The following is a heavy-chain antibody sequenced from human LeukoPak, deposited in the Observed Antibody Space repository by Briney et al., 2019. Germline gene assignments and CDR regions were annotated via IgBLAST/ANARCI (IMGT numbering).Heavy chain of an antibody. D-gene: IGHD5-12*01. CDR3: ARDPYSGHYGNDYYYYMDV. J-gene: IGHJ6*03. CDR1: GFTFSSYS. CDR2: ITSSSSYA. Sequence: GGSLRLSCAASGFTFSSYSMNWVRQAPGKGLEWVSSITSSSSYAFYADSVKGRFTISRDNAKSSLYLQMNNLRAEDTAVYYCARDPYSGHYGNDYYYYMDVWGKGTTVTISS. V-gene: IGHV3-21*01.